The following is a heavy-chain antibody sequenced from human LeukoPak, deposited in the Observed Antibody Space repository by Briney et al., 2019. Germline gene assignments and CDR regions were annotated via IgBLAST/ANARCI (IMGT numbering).Heavy chain of an antibody. CDR3: AKGSGINHYHWIDP. Sequence: GGSLRLSCAASEFTFSNYAMNWARQAPGKGLEWVSGISGGGGSTYYADSVKGRFTISIDNSKNTLYLQMDSLRAEDTALYYCAKGSGINHYHWIDPWGQGTLVTVSS. CDR1: EFTFSNYA. D-gene: IGHD1-14*01. V-gene: IGHV3-23*01. CDR2: ISGGGGST. J-gene: IGHJ5*02.